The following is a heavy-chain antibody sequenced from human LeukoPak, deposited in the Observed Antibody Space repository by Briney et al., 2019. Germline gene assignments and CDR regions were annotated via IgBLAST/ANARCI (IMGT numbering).Heavy chain of an antibody. V-gene: IGHV3-30-3*01. CDR3: ARDVQEWXEGDYFDY. J-gene: IGHJ4*02. Sequence: GGSLRLSCAASGFTFSSYAMHWVRQAPGKGLEWVAVISYDGSNKYYADSVKGRFTISRDNSKNTLYLQMNSLRAEDTAVYYCARDVQEWXEGDYFDYWGQGTLVTVSS. CDR1: GFTFSSYA. CDR2: ISYDGSNK. D-gene: IGHD6-19*01.